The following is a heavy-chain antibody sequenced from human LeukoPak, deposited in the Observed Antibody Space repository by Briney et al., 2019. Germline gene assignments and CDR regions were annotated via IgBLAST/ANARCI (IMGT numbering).Heavy chain of an antibody. V-gene: IGHV3-7*01. CDR2: IKQDGSEK. D-gene: IGHD3-10*01. J-gene: IGHJ5*02. CDR3: ARDKFTMVRGVIITRFDP. Sequence: PGGSLRLSCAASGFTFSSYAMSWVRQAPGKGLEWVANIKQDGSEKYYVDSVRGRFTISRDNAKNSLYMQMNSLRAEDTAVYYCARDKFTMVRGVIITRFDPWGQGTLVTVSS. CDR1: GFTFSSYA.